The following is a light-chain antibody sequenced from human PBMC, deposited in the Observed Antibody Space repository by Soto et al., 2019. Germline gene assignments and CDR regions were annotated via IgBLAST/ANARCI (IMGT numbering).Light chain of an antibody. Sequence: DIQMTQSPSTLSASIGDTVTITSRTSQSVDTWLAWYQHKAGKAPKLLIYRASSLATGVPSRFSGSGSGTAFTLTITSLQPDDFATYYCQHYNDYSRVFGQGTQVEI. V-gene: IGKV1-5*03. CDR2: RAS. CDR1: QSVDTW. J-gene: IGKJ1*01. CDR3: QHYNDYSRV.